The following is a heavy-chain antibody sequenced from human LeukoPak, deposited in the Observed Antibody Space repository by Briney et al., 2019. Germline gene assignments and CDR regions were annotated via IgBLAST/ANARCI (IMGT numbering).Heavy chain of an antibody. CDR1: GVSMSAFQ. V-gene: IGHV4-4*09. D-gene: IGHD2-8*01. CDR3: ATSNDAKIAPFDH. J-gene: IGHJ4*02. CDR2: VNTKGET. Sequence: SETLSLTCTVSGVSMSAFQWSWVRQSPEKGLEWIGCVNTKGETNYNPSLKSRVITSVDTSKSQFSLRLTSVTAADTAVYYCATSNDAKIAPFDHWGQGALVTVSS.